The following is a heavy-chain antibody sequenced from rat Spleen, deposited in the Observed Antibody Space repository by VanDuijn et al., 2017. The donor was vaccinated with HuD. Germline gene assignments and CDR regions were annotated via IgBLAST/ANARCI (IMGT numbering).Heavy chain of an antibody. CDR2: ISYDGSST. J-gene: IGHJ2*01. V-gene: IGHV5-29*01. D-gene: IGHD1-7*01. Sequence: EVQLVESDGGLVQPGRSLKLSCAASGFTFSDYYMAWVRQAPTKGLEWVATISYDGSSTYYRDSVKGRFTISRDNAKSTLYLQMDSLRSEDTATYYCARSHTRFDYWGQGVMVTVSS. CDR3: ARSHTRFDY. CDR1: GFTFSDYY.